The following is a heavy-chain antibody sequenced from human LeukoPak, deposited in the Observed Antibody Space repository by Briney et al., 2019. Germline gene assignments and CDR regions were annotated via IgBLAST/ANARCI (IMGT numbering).Heavy chain of an antibody. D-gene: IGHD2/OR15-2a*01. V-gene: IGHV1-46*01. Sequence: ASVKISCKASGYTFTSHYVHWVRQAPGQGLEWMGIIHPSGGNSRNTQNFQGRVTMTRHTPTSTVYLELRSLRSEDTAVYYCARDCSSTTCQGPVLDFWGQGTLVTVSS. CDR2: IHPSGGNS. J-gene: IGHJ4*02. CDR1: GYTFTSHY. CDR3: ARDCSSTTCQGPVLDF.